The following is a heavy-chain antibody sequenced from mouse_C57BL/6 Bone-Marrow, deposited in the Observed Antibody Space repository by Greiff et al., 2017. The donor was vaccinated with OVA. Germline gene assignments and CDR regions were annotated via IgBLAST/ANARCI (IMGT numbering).Heavy chain of an antibody. V-gene: IGHV2-9-1*01. D-gene: IGHD2-5*01. CDR2: IWTGGGT. J-gene: IGHJ1*03. CDR1: GFPLTSYA. Sequence: VQLQQSGPGLVPPSQSLSIPCTVSGFPLTSYALSWVRHPPGKGLEWLGVIWTGGGTNYNSALKSRLSISKDNSKSQVFLKMNSLQTDDTARYYCARNSNYVRWYFDVWGTGTTVTVSS. CDR3: ARNSNYVRWYFDV.